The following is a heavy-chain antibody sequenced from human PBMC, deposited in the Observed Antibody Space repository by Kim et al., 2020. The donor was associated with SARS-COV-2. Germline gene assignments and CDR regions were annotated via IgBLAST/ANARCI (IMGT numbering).Heavy chain of an antibody. CDR1: GFTVSSNY. J-gene: IGHJ4*02. V-gene: IGHV3-53*01. CDR3: ARGLDVDTAIVHLFDY. Sequence: GGSLRLSCAASGFTVSSNYMSWVRQAPGKGLEWVSVIYSGGSTYYAASVKGRFTISSDNSKNTLYLQMNSLRAEDTALYYCARGLDVDTAIVHLFDYWGQGTLVTVSS. D-gene: IGHD5-18*01. CDR2: IYSGGST.